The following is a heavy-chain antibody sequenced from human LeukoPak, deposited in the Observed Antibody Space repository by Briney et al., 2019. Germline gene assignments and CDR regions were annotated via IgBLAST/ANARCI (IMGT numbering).Heavy chain of an antibody. CDR1: GGSISSSSYY. CDR3: ARHYGSGSYYISNYYYYYMDV. Sequence: PSETLSLTCTVSGGSISSSSYYWGWIRQPPGKGLEWIGSIYYSGSTYYNPSLKSRVTISVDTSKNQFSLKLSSVTAADTAVYYCARHYGSGSYYISNYYYYYMDVWGKGTTVTISS. CDR2: IYYSGST. D-gene: IGHD3-10*01. J-gene: IGHJ6*03. V-gene: IGHV4-39*01.